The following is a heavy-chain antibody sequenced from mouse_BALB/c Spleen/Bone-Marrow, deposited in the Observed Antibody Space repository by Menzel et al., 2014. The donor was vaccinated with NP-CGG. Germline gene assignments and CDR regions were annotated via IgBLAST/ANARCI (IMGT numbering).Heavy chain of an antibody. D-gene: IGHD3-2*01. J-gene: IGHJ2*01. CDR1: GYTFTSYV. CDR2: INPYNDGT. Sequence: EVQLQQSGPELVKPGASVKMSCKASGYTFTSYVMHWVKQKPGQGLEWIGYINPYNDGTKYNEKFKGKATLTSDKSSSTAYMELSSLTPEDPAVYYCARPRQLGLPYYFDYWGQGTTLTVSS. V-gene: IGHV1-14*01. CDR3: ARPRQLGLPYYFDY.